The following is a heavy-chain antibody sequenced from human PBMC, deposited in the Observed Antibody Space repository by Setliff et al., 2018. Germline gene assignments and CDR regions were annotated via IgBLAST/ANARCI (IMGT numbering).Heavy chain of an antibody. J-gene: IGHJ3*01. CDR3: AREVGTSTSSDAFDV. Sequence: SETLSLPCTVSGDSISSGDYFWRWIRHPPGKGLEWIAYIYHSGSAYYNPSLKSRVTMSVDTAKNQFSLHLTSVTAADTAVYYCAREVGTSTSSDAFDVWGQGMMVTVSS. V-gene: IGHV4-30-4*08. CDR2: IYHSGSA. CDR1: GDSISSGDYF. D-gene: IGHD1-26*01.